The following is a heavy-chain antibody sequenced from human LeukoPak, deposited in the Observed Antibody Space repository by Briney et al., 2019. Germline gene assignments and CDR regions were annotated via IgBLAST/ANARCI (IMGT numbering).Heavy chain of an antibody. CDR3: ARSGGIAARLPGRYYYYGMDV. V-gene: IGHV5-51*01. CDR2: IYPGDSDT. J-gene: IGHJ6*02. Sequence: GESLKISCKGSGYSFTSYWIGWVRQMPGKGLEWMGIIYPGDSDTRYSPSFQGQVTISADKSISTAYLQWSSLKASDTAMYYCARSGGIAARLPGRYYYYGMDVWGQGTTVTVSS. CDR1: GYSFTSYW. D-gene: IGHD6-6*01.